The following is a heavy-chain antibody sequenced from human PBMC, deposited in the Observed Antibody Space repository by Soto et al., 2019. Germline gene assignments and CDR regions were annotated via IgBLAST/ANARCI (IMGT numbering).Heavy chain of an antibody. Sequence: QVQLVQSGAEVKKPGASVNISCKASGYSFPSYGITWVRQAPGQGLEWVGWISGYIDKKFYTEKVQGRVTMTIDRSTSTAYMELRSLRSDDTAIYFCARGDGRVIILPDYWGQGTLVTVSS. V-gene: IGHV1-18*01. D-gene: IGHD3-16*02. CDR2: ISGYIDKK. CDR3: ARGDGRVIILPDY. J-gene: IGHJ4*02. CDR1: GYSFPSYG.